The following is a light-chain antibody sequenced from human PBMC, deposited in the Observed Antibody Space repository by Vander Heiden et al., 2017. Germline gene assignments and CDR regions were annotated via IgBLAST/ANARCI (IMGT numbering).Light chain of an antibody. CDR3: QQDNNLHP. V-gene: IGKV3-15*01. Sequence: EIVMTQSPATLSVSPGERATISCRASQSVSSNLAWYQQKPGQAPRLLIYGASTRANGIPDRFSGSGSGTEFTLTISSLQSEDFAVYYWQQDNNLHPFGQGTKLEIK. J-gene: IGKJ2*01. CDR2: GAS. CDR1: QSVSSN.